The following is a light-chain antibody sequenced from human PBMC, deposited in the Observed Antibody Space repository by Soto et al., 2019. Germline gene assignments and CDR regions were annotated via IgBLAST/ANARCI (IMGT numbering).Light chain of an antibody. J-gene: IGLJ1*01. Sequence: VLTQPASVSGTPGQSIPISCTGTSGDVGAYNYDSWYQQYPGEAPKVIIYDVSHRPAGVSNRFSGSKSGNTASLTISGLQTQDEADYYCSSYTSATTYVFGTGTKVTVL. CDR1: SGDVGAYNY. V-gene: IGLV2-14*01. CDR3: SSYTSATTYV. CDR2: DVS.